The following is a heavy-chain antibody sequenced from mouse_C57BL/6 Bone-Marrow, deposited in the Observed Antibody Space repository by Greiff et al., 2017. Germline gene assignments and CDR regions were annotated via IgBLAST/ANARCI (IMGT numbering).Heavy chain of an antibody. Sequence: QVQLQQSGPELVKPGASVKISCKASGYAFSSSWMNWVKQRPGKGLEWIGRIYPGDGDTNYNGKFKGKATLTADKSSSTAYMQLSSLTSEDSAVYFCARLAYYSNYGGFAYWGQGTLVTVSA. CDR3: ARLAYYSNYGGFAY. J-gene: IGHJ3*01. CDR1: GYAFSSSW. CDR2: IYPGDGDT. V-gene: IGHV1-82*01. D-gene: IGHD2-5*01.